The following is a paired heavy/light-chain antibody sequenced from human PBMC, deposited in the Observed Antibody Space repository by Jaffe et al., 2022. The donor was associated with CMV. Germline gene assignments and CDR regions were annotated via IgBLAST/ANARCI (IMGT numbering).Heavy chain of an antibody. D-gene: IGHD2-2*01. CDR1: GFTFSDSW. J-gene: IGHJ3*01. CDR2: INLDGSDT. CDR3: ARQYNYALPEAFDF. Sequence: EVQLVESGGGLVRRGGSLRLSCAASGFTFSDSWMHWVRQAPGKGLVWLSRINLDGSDTTYANSVKGRFTVSRDNAKNTLYLQMDSLRVEDTAVYYCARQYNYALPEAFDFWGHGTLVTVSS. V-gene: IGHV3-74*01.
Light chain of an antibody. J-gene: IGLJ3*02. CDR2: ANI. CDR3: QSYDNNLSGWV. CDR1: SSNMGSIYD. V-gene: IGLV1-40*01. Sequence: QSVLTQPPSVSGAPGQTVTISCTGTSSNMGSIYDVHWYQHIPGTAPKLLIYANINRPSGVPDRFSGSKSGTSGSLTITGLQVEDEAHYYCQSYDNNLSGWVFGGGTKLTVL.